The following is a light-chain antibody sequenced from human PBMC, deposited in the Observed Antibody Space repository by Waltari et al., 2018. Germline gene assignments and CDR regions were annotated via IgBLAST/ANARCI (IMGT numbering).Light chain of an antibody. CDR2: YNN. J-gene: IGLJ2*01. V-gene: IGLV1-40*01. CDR1: TSNIGAGYD. Sequence: QSGLTQPPSVSGAPGQRVTISCTGSTSNIGAGYDVHWYQQVPGTAPKLVISYNNNRPSGVPYRFSGSKSGTSASLAITGLQGEDEADYYCQSYDGSLSGSKIFGGGTKLTVL. CDR3: QSYDGSLSGSKI.